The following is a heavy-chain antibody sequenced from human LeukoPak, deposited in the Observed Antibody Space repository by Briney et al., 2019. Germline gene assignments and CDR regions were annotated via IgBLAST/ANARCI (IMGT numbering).Heavy chain of an antibody. J-gene: IGHJ6*02. Sequence: GGSLRLSCAASGFAFSRYWMHWVRQAPGKGLLWVSRINSDGSNTLYADSVKGQFTVSRDNAKNTLYLQMDSLRADDTAVYYCATANYGLDVWGQGTTVTVSS. CDR2: INSDGSNT. V-gene: IGHV3-74*01. CDR3: ATANYGLDV. CDR1: GFAFSRYW.